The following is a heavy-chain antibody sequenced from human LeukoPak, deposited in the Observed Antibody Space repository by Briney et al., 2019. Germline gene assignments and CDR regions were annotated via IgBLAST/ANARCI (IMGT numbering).Heavy chain of an antibody. CDR1: GFTFXXXX. CDR3: AKVVVVVAGTVSFGFYMDV. D-gene: IGHD2-15*01. CDR2: XXGSGCST. Sequence: GFTFXXXXMSXVRXAPGKXLEXXXAXXGSGCSTYYADSVKGRFNISRDNAKNTVYVKMNRLRGEDTAVYYCAKVVVVVAGTVSFGFYMDVWGKGTTVTVSS. J-gene: IGHJ6*03. V-gene: IGHV3-23*01.